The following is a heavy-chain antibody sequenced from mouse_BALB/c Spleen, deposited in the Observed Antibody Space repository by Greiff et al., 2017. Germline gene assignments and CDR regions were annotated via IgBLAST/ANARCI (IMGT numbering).Heavy chain of an antibody. J-gene: IGHJ4*01. V-gene: IGHV3-2*02. CDR3: ARGFPMDY. CDR1: GYSITSDYA. CDR2: ISYSGST. Sequence: VQLQESGPGLVKPSQSLSLTCTVTGYSITSDYAWNWIRQFPGNKLEWMGYISYSGSTSYNPSLKSRISITRDTSKNQFFLQLNSVTTEDTATYYCARGFPMDYWGQGTSVTVSS.